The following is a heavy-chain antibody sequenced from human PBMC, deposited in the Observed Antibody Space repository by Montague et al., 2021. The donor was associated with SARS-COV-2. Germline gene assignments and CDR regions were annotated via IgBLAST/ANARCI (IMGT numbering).Heavy chain of an antibody. CDR3: ARAPIYRSSWYAYFDY. Sequence: SKTLSLTCTVSGDSMNNYYWSWIRQPPGKGLEWVGYINYSGSNXXXPSXXXRVTLSRDTSKNQFSLRLTSVTAADTAMNFCARAPIYRSSWYAYFDYWGQGTLVTVSS. D-gene: IGHD6-13*01. CDR1: GDSMNNYY. V-gene: IGHV4-59*01. J-gene: IGHJ4*02. CDR2: INYSGSN.